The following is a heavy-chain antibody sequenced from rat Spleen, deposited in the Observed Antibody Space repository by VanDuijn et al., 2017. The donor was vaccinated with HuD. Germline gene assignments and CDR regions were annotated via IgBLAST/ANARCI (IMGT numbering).Heavy chain of an antibody. J-gene: IGHJ3*01. CDR1: GFTFSRYW. V-gene: IGHV5-58*01. Sequence: EVQLAETGGGLVQPGRSLKLSCVASGFTFSRYWMYWVRQAPGKGLEWVSSINDNGGTTYYPDSVKGRFTISRDNAKSTLYLQMDSLRSEDTATYYCATRGNNPFAYWGQGTLVTVSS. CDR2: INDNGGTT. CDR3: ATRGNNPFAY. D-gene: IGHD1-10*01.